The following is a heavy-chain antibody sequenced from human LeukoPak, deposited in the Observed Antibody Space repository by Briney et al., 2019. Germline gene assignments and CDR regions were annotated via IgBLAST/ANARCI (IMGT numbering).Heavy chain of an antibody. V-gene: IGHV3-30*03. CDR2: ISSDGSNE. CDR3: ARSEMATVLYYFDY. CDR1: GFTFSSNG. Sequence: GRSLRLSCVASGFTFSSNGMHWVRQAPGKGLEWVALISSDGSNEFYADSVRGRFTISRDNSKNTLYLQMNSLRAEDTAVYYCARSEMATVLYYFDYWGQGTLVTVSS. J-gene: IGHJ4*02. D-gene: IGHD5-24*01.